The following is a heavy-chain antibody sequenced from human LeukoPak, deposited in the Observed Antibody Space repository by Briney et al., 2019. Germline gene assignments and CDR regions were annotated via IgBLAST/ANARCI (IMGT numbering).Heavy chain of an antibody. CDR3: ARDIYSSGY. CDR1: GFTFSSYA. Sequence: PGGSLRLSCAASGFTFSSYAMSWVRQAPGKGLEWVSVIYSGGSTYYADSVKGRFTISRDNSKNTLYLQMNSLRAEDTAVYYCARDIYSSGYWGQGTLVTVSS. J-gene: IGHJ4*02. CDR2: IYSGGST. V-gene: IGHV3-66*01. D-gene: IGHD3-22*01.